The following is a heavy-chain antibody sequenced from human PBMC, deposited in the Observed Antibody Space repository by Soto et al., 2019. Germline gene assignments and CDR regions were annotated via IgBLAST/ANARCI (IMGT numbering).Heavy chain of an antibody. CDR2: IYPGDSDT. V-gene: IGHV5-51*01. Sequence: GESLKISCKGSGYSFTSYWIGWVRQMPGKGLEWMGIIYPGDSDTRYSPSFQGQVTISADKSISAAYLQWSIRKASDTAMYYGAKHRNPPAMVTANYSYSGMDVWGQGTTVTVSS. CDR1: GYSFTSYW. CDR3: AKHRNPPAMVTANYSYSGMDV. J-gene: IGHJ6*02. D-gene: IGHD5-18*01.